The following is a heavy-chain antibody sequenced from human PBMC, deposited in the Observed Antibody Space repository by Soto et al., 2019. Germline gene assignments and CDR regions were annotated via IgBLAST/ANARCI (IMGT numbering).Heavy chain of an antibody. CDR1: GFTFSSYG. J-gene: IGHJ4*02. Sequence: GGSLRLSCAASGFTFSSYGMHWVRQAPGKGLEWVAVISYDGSNKYYADSVKGRFTISRDNSKNTLYLQMNSLRAEDTAVYYCAKDTGTTYIPFDYWGQGTLVTVSS. D-gene: IGHD1-1*01. CDR3: AKDTGTTYIPFDY. CDR2: ISYDGSNK. V-gene: IGHV3-30*18.